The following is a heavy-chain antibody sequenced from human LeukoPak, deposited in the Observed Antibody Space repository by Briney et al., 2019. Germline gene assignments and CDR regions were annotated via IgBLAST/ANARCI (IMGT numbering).Heavy chain of an antibody. CDR2: MNPNSGNT. CDR3: ARARIDCSSTSCDDAFDI. V-gene: IGHV1-8*03. J-gene: IGHJ3*02. Sequence: GASVKVSFKASGYTFTSYVINWVRQATGQGLEWMGWMNPNSGNTGFAQKFQGRVIITRNTSIRTAYMALSSLRSEDTAVYYCARARIDCSSTSCDDAFDIWGQGTMVTVSS. CDR1: GYTFTSYV. D-gene: IGHD2-2*01.